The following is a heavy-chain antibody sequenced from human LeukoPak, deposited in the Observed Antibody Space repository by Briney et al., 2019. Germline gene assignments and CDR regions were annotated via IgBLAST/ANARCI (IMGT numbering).Heavy chain of an antibody. D-gene: IGHD2-2*01. V-gene: IGHV3-23*01. CDR3: AKGLIPAAIFGFDY. CDR1: GFTFSSYA. Sequence: PGGSLRLSCAASGFTFSSYAMSWVRQAPGKGLEWVSAISGSGGSTCYADSVKGRFTISRDNSKNTLYLHMNSLRAEDTAVYYWAKGLIPAAIFGFDYWGQGTLVTVSS. J-gene: IGHJ4*02. CDR2: ISGSGGST.